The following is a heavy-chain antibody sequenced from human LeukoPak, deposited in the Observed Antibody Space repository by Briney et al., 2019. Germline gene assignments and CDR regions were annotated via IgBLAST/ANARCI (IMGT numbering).Heavy chain of an antibody. V-gene: IGHV3-20*04. J-gene: IGHJ4*02. CDR2: VNWNGRST. Sequence: GGSLRLSCTTSGFTFDDYGMSWIRQVPGKGLEWVSGVNWNGRSTGFADSVKGRFTISRDNAKNSLFLQMNSLRAEDTAVYYCARGQENYGYTFDYWGQGTLVTVSS. CDR1: GFTFDDYG. D-gene: IGHD1-7*01. CDR3: ARGQENYGYTFDY.